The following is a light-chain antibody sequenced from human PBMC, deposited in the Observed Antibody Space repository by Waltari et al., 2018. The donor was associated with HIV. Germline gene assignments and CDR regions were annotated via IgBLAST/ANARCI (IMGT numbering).Light chain of an antibody. Sequence: SSELTQDPAVSVALGQTVRITCQGDSIRSYYASRYQQKPGQAPVLVIYGKNHRPPGIPDRFSGSSSGNTASLTITGTQAEDEADYYCNSRDSSGNHLVVFGGGTKLTVL. V-gene: IGLV3-19*01. CDR1: SIRSYY. CDR2: GKN. CDR3: NSRDSSGNHLVV. J-gene: IGLJ2*01.